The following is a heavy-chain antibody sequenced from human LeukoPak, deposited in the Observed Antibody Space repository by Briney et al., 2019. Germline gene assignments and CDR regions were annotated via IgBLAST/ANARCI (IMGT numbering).Heavy chain of an antibody. Sequence: SETLSLTCTVSGGSISSYYWSRIRQPPGKGLEWIGYIYYSGSTNYNPSLKSRVTISVDTSKNQFSLKLSSVTAADTAVYYCAAGVYSIYFDYWGQGTLVTVSS. V-gene: IGHV4-59*01. CDR1: GGSISSYY. CDR2: IYYSGST. J-gene: IGHJ4*02. D-gene: IGHD4-11*01. CDR3: AAGVYSIYFDY.